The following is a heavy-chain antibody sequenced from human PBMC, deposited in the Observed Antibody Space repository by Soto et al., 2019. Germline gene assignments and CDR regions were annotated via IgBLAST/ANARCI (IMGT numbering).Heavy chain of an antibody. CDR2: IYYSGST. CDR1: GGSISSGGYY. CDR3: ARGDYDSSGYYTYAFDI. Sequence: KPSETLSLTCTVSGGSISSGGYYWSWIRQHPGKGLEWIGYIYYSGSTYYNPSLKSRVTISVDTSKNQFSLKLSSVTAADTAVYYCARGDYDSSGYYTYAFDIWGQGTMVTVSS. J-gene: IGHJ3*02. V-gene: IGHV4-31*03. D-gene: IGHD3-22*01.